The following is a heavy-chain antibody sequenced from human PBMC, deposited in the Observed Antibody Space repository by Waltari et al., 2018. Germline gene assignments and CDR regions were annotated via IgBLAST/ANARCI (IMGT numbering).Heavy chain of an antibody. Sequence: QVQLQESGPGLVKPSETLSLTCTVSSYSFSGHYWSWLRQAPGNGLEWIAYVYYSGSTNYNPSLKSRVSVSADPSKNQFSLNLTSVTAADTAVYYCAGLSAWYYFDYWGQGTLVTVSS. J-gene: IGHJ4*02. D-gene: IGHD6-19*01. CDR3: AGLSAWYYFDY. CDR1: SYSFSGHY. V-gene: IGHV4-59*11. CDR2: VYYSGST.